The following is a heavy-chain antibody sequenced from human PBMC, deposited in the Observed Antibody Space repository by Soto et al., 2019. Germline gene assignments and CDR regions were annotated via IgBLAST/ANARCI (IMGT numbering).Heavy chain of an antibody. J-gene: IGHJ6*02. V-gene: IGHV4-4*02. D-gene: IGHD4-17*01. Sequence: QVQLQASGPGLVKPSGTLSLTCAVSGGSISSSNWWSWVRQPPGKGLEWIGEIYHSGSTNYNPSLKSRVTISVDKSKNQFSLKLSSVTAADTAVYYCARADYGDYGRYYYGMDVWGQGTTVTVSS. CDR1: GGSISSSNW. CDR3: ARADYGDYGRYYYGMDV. CDR2: IYHSGST.